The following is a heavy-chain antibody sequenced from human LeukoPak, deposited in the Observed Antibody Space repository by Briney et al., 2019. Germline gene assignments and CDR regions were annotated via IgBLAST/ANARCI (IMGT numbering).Heavy chain of an antibody. CDR1: ENTFTNYY. CDR3: ARDMSTAVTPISYAFDV. J-gene: IGHJ3*01. Sequence: ASVKVSCKASENTFTNYYMHWVRQAPGQGLEWLGIVNPNGGRTAYAQNFQGRVSMTRDTSTTTVYMELSSLRSDDTAVYYCARDMSTAVTPISYAFDVWGQGTMVTVSS. CDR2: VNPNGGRT. D-gene: IGHD4-23*01. V-gene: IGHV1-46*01.